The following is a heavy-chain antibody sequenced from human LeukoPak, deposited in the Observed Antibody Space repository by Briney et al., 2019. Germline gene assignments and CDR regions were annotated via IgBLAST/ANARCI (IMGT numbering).Heavy chain of an antibody. D-gene: IGHD2-2*01. V-gene: IGHV4-34*01. CDR3: ARQGHCSGASCYSGWLDP. Sequence: SGTLSLTCGVSGGSLSGYYWSWIRQSPGKGLEWIGEINHTGRTNYNPSLKSRVTISLHTSMTQFSLNLSSVTAADTAVYYCARQGHCSGASCYSGWLDPWGQEPWPSSPQ. J-gene: IGHJ5*02. CDR1: GGSLSGYY. CDR2: INHTGRT.